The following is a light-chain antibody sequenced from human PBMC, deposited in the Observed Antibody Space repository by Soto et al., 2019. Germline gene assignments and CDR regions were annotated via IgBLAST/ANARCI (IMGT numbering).Light chain of an antibody. CDR2: DAS. Sequence: ERVDILACFAIQSISNYFAWYQQKPGQAPRLVIYDASSRATGIPARFSGSGSGTDFTFAISSLNPDDSAVYFCEHPNYEAPTFGGGTRLEIK. V-gene: IGKV3-11*01. CDR1: QSISNY. J-gene: IGKJ5*01. CDR3: EHPNYEAPT.